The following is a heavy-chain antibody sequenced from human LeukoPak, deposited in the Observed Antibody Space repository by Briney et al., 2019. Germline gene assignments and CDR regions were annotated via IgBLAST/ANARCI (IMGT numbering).Heavy chain of an antibody. Sequence: GGSLRLSCAASGFTLSSYSMHWVRQAPGKGPEWVSSISSSSSYIYYADSVKGRFTISRDNAKNSLFLQMNSLRAEDTAVYYCARGSSNSGSYYNWFDPWGQGTLVTVSS. CDR2: ISSSSSYI. CDR3: ARGSSNSGSYYNWFDP. CDR1: GFTLSSYS. J-gene: IGHJ5*02. D-gene: IGHD1-26*01. V-gene: IGHV3-21*01.